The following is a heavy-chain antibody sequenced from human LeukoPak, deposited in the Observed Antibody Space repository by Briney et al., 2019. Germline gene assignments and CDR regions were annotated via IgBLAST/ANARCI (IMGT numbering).Heavy chain of an antibody. CDR3: ARDFNGDPDY. J-gene: IGHJ4*02. Sequence: GGSLRLSCAASGFTFSSYAMHWVRQAPGKGLEWVAVISYDGSNKYYTDSVKGRFTISRDNSKNTLYLQMNSLRAEDTAVYYCARDFNGDPDYWGQGTLVTVSS. V-gene: IGHV3-30-3*01. CDR2: ISYDGSNK. D-gene: IGHD4-17*01. CDR1: GFTFSSYA.